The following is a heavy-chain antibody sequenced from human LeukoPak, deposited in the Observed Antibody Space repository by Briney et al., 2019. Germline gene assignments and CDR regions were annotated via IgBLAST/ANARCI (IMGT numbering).Heavy chain of an antibody. D-gene: IGHD1-20*01. CDR3: VRGLTGYSYFFDY. CDR1: GDSFSSANYY. CDR2: VYYDGST. V-gene: IGHV4-30-4*08. J-gene: IGHJ4*02. Sequence: SQTLTLTCTVSGDSFSSANYYWTWVRQPPGKGLEWIGYVYYDGSTYYHPSLQSRLVISVDTSKNQFSLNLTSVTAADTAVYYCVRGLTGYSYFFDYWGQGALVTVSS.